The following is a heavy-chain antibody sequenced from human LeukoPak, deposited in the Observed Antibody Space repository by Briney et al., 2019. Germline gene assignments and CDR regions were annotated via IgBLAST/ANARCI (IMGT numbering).Heavy chain of an antibody. V-gene: IGHV3-74*01. D-gene: IGHD2-15*01. CDR2: INSDESST. J-gene: IGHJ4*02. CDR3: AKVGHNSWDFDY. CDR1: GIAFSSYW. Sequence: QAGGSLRLSCAASGIAFSSYWMHWVRQAPGKGLVWVSRINSDESSTSYADSVKGRFTISRDNAKNTLYLQMNSLRAADTAVYYCAKVGHNSWDFDYWGQGTLVTVSS.